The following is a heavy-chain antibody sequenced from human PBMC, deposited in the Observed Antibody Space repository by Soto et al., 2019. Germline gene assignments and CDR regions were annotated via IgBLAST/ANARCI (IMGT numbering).Heavy chain of an antibody. CDR1: GFTFSSSW. Sequence: EVQLVESGGGLVQPGGSLRLTCTASGFTFSSSWMAWVRQAPGKGLEWVGNIKHDGSEVYYLDSVRGRFTISRDSAWKSRYLQVNSLRAEDTAVYYCAGIQNNWFDPWGQGTLVAFSS. V-gene: IGHV3-7*01. CDR3: AGIQNNWFDP. CDR2: IKHDGSEV. J-gene: IGHJ5*02.